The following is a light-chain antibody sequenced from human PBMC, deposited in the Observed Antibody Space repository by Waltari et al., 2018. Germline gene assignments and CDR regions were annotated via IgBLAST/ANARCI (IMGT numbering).Light chain of an antibody. J-gene: IGLJ1*01. CDR2: GKN. CDR3: NSRDSRGHPLV. V-gene: IGLV3-19*01. Sequence: SSELTQDPVVSVALVQTVRITCQGDSLSYYYANWYHQKPGQAPVLVMYGKNNRPSGIPDRFSGSYSGTTASLIITGAQAEDEGDYYCNSRDSRGHPLVFGTGTKVTVL. CDR1: SLSYYY.